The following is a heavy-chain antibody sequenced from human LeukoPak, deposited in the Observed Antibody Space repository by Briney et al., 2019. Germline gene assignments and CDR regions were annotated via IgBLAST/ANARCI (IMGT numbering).Heavy chain of an antibody. CDR3: ARPFDTSGFDY. CDR2: IYAEDSDT. D-gene: IGHD3-22*01. CDR1: GYILSSSW. J-gene: IGHJ4*02. V-gene: IGHV5-51*01. Sequence: GESLKISCVGSGYILSSSWIGWVRQIPGKGLEWMGIIYAEDSDTRYSPSFQAQLTISVDKSINTAYLQWSSLNASDSAMYYCARPFDTSGFDYWGQGTLVTVSS.